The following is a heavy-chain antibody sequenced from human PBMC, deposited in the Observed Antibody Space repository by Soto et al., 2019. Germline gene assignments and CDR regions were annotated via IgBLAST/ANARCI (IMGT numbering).Heavy chain of an antibody. CDR2: ISWNSGSI. CDR3: AKDAVAGFDAFDI. J-gene: IGHJ3*02. D-gene: IGHD6-13*01. Sequence: EVQLVESGGGLVQPGRSLRLSCAASGFTFDDYAMHWLRQAPGKGLEWVSGISWNSGSIGYADSVKGRFTISRDNAKNSLYLQMNSLRAEDTALYYCAKDAVAGFDAFDIWGQGTMVTVSS. V-gene: IGHV3-9*01. CDR1: GFTFDDYA.